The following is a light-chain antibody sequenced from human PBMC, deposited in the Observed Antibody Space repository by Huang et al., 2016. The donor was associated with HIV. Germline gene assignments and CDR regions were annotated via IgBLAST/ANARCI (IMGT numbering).Light chain of an antibody. CDR3: QQSHNTPLT. Sequence: DIQMTQSPSSLSASVGDRVTITCRASQSIARSVNWYQQKPGTAPKLLIYSASTLQSGGPAMFSGSGSGTTFTLTISSLRPEDFGTYSCQQSHNTPLTFGGGTKVEIK. CDR1: QSIARS. CDR2: SAS. J-gene: IGKJ4*01. V-gene: IGKV1-39*01.